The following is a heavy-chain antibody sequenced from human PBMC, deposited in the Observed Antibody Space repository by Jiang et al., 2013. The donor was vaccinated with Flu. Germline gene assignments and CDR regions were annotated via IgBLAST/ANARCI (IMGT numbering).Heavy chain of an antibody. CDR2: INAGNGNT. V-gene: IGHV1-3*01. CDR3: ARTDVTTLDRLSYYYYGMDV. Sequence: GAEVKKPGASVKVSCKASGYTFTSYAMHWVRQAPGQRLEWMGWINAGNGNTKYSQKFQGRVTITADKSTSTAYMELSSLRSEDTAVYYCARTDVTTLDRLSYYYYGMDVWGQGTTVTVSS. J-gene: IGHJ6*02. CDR1: GYTFTSYA. D-gene: IGHD4-23*01.